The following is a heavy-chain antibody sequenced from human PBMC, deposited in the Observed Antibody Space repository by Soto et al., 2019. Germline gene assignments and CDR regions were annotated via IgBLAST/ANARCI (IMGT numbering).Heavy chain of an antibody. CDR3: VRAHLYCSPTNCHLI. CDR2: ISGSGGST. Sequence: GGSLRLSCAASGFTFSSYAMSWVRQAPGKGLEWVSAISGSGGSTYYADSVKGRFTISRDNSKNTLYLQMNSLRAEDTAVYYCVRAHLYCSPTNCHLIWGQGTLVTVSS. J-gene: IGHJ4*02. D-gene: IGHD2-2*01. CDR1: GFTFSSYA. V-gene: IGHV3-23*01.